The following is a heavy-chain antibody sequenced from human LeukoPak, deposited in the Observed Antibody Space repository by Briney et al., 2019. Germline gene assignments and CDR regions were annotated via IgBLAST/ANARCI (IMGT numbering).Heavy chain of an antibody. V-gene: IGHV4-59*01. Sequence: SETLSLTCTVSGGSMSSYYWSWIRQPPGKGLEWIGYIFYSGSTNYNPSLESRVTISVDTSKNQFSLKLSSVTAADTAVYYCARERGYCSSTSCWYYFDYWGQGTLVTVSS. CDR1: GGSMSSYY. CDR3: ARERGYCSSTSCWYYFDY. J-gene: IGHJ4*02. D-gene: IGHD2-2*01. CDR2: IFYSGST.